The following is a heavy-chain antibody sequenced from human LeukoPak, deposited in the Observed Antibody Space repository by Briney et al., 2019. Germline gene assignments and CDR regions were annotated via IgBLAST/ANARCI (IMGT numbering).Heavy chain of an antibody. Sequence: GGSLRLSRTVSGFTLSSYEMSWIRQAPGKGLEWVSSIDYDGGSGHYADSVKGRFTISRDNSNNTLFLHLNSLRGEDTAVYYCTRNSGWYGLSWGQGTLVTVSS. V-gene: IGHV3-23*01. CDR3: TRNSGWYGLS. D-gene: IGHD6-19*01. CDR2: IDYDGGSG. CDR1: GFTLSSYE. J-gene: IGHJ1*01.